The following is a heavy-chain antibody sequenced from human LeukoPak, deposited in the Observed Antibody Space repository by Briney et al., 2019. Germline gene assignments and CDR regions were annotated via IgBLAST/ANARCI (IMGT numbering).Heavy chain of an antibody. V-gene: IGHV3-23*01. CDR3: AKGGCSGGSCYAIGTYYFDY. CDR1: GFTFSSYA. D-gene: IGHD2-15*01. CDR2: ISGSGGST. Sequence: TGGSLRLSCAASGFTFSSYAMSWVRQAPGKGLEWVSAISGSGGSTYYADSVKGRFTISRDTSKNTLYLQMNSLRAEDTAVYYCAKGGCSGGSCYAIGTYYFDYWGQGTLVTVSS. J-gene: IGHJ4*02.